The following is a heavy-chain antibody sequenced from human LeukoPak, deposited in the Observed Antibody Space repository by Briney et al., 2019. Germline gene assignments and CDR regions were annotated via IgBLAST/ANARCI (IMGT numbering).Heavy chain of an antibody. CDR2: IYYSGST. J-gene: IGHJ4*02. D-gene: IGHD6-13*01. V-gene: IGHV4-59*08. CDR3: ARLEGYSSSYLDY. CDR1: GGSISSYY. Sequence: SETLSLTCTVSGGSISSYYWSWIRQPPGKGLEWIGYIYYSGSTNYNPSLKSRVTISVDTSENQFSLKLSSVTAADTAVYYCARLEGYSSSYLDYWGQGTLVTVSS.